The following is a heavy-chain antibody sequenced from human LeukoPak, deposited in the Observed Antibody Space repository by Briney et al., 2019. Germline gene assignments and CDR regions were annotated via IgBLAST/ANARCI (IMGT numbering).Heavy chain of an antibody. D-gene: IGHD2-15*01. CDR3: AKAAYCSGGSCYALDY. J-gene: IGHJ4*02. V-gene: IGHV3-30*18. CDR1: GFTFSSYG. Sequence: GGSLRLSCAASGFTFSSYGTHWVRQAPGKGLEWVAVISYDGSNKYYADSVKGRSTISRDNSKNTLYLQMNSLRAEDTAVYYCAKAAYCSGGSCYALDYWGQGTLVTVSS. CDR2: ISYDGSNK.